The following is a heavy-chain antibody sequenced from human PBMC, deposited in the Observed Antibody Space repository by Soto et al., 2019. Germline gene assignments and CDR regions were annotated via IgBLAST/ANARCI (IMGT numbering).Heavy chain of an antibody. V-gene: IGHV1-2*02. CDR3: ARVWSMDV. CDR2: INPSRGDT. J-gene: IGHJ6*02. D-gene: IGHD3-10*01. Sequence: GASVKVSCKASGYTFTGYYMHWVRQAPGQGLEWMGWINPSRGDTKYAQKFQGRVAMTRDTSTSTAYMELSSLRSEDTAVYDCARVWSMDVWGQGTTVTVSS. CDR1: GYTFTGYY.